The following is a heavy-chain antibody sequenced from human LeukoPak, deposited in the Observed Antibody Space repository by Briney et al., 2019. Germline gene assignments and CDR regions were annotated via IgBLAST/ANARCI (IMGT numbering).Heavy chain of an antibody. V-gene: IGHV3-30*19. CDR3: ARGSTSGSFFDY. Sequence: GGSLRLSCGASAFTFSTYDMHWVRQPPGKGLEWVAVISYDGSNKYYADSVKGRFTISRDNSKNTLYLQMNSLRAEDTAVYYCARGSTSGSFFDYWGQGTLVTVSS. D-gene: IGHD3-10*01. J-gene: IGHJ4*02. CDR2: ISYDGSNK. CDR1: AFTFSTYD.